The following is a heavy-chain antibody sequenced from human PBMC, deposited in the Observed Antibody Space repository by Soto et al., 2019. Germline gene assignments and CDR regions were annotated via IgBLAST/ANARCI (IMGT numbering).Heavy chain of an antibody. V-gene: IGHV4-34*01. Sequence: PSETLSLTCAVYGGSFSGYYWSWIRQPPGKGLEWIGEINHSGSTNYNPSLKSRVTISVDTSKNQFSLKLSSVTAADTAVYYCALAPPGSSYYYYGMDVWGQGTTVTVSS. CDR2: INHSGST. CDR3: ALAPPGSSYYYYGMDV. CDR1: GGSFSGYY. J-gene: IGHJ6*02. D-gene: IGHD3-10*01.